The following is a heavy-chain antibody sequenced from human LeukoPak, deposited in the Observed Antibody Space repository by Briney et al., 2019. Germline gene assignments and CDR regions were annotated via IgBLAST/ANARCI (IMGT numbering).Heavy chain of an antibody. Sequence: GGSLRLSCAASGFTFSDHYMNWIRQAPGKGLEWVSYISTSGSYTDYADSVKGRFIISRDNAKNSLYLQMNSLRAEDTAVYYCARDRVAAAGSYHDYWGQGTLVTVSS. CDR2: ISTSGSYT. J-gene: IGHJ4*02. CDR1: GFTFSDHY. CDR3: ARDRVAAAGSYHDY. V-gene: IGHV3-11*06. D-gene: IGHD6-13*01.